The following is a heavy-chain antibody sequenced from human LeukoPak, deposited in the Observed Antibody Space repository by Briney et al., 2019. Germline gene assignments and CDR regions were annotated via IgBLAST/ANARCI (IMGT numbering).Heavy chain of an antibody. V-gene: IGHV3-21*01. D-gene: IGHD7-27*01. CDR1: GFTLSRYS. CDR3: ARDMNWGSGAFDI. J-gene: IGHJ3*02. CDR2: ISISSSYI. Sequence: PGGSLRLSCAASGFTLSRYSMIWVRQAPEKGLEWVSSISISSSYIYYADSGKGRFPISRDNAKTSLSLQMNSRKAEARPVYSFARDMNWGSGAFDIWGQGTMVTVCS.